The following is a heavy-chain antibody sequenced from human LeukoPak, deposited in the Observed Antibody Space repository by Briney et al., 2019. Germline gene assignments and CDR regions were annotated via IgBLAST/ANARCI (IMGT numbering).Heavy chain of an antibody. Sequence: ASVKVSCRASGYTFTGFYMHWVRQAPGQGLEWMGWINPNSGGTNYAQKFQGRVTMTRDTSIRTAYMELSRLISGDTAVYYCARDKGGYDVNWFDPWGQGTPVTVSS. CDR1: GYTFTGFY. D-gene: IGHD5-12*01. J-gene: IGHJ5*02. CDR2: INPNSGGT. CDR3: ARDKGGYDVNWFDP. V-gene: IGHV1-2*02.